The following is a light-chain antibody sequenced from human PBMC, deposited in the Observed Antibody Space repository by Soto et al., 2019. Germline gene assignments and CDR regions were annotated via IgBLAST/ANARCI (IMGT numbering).Light chain of an antibody. CDR1: ESLLDRGDGNTY. J-gene: IGKJ4*01. V-gene: IGKV2-40*01. CDR2: TLS. CDR3: MQRIEFPLT. Sequence: DIVITQTPLSLPVNHREQASTSFRSVESLLDRGDGNTYVDWYLQKPGQSPQLLIYTLSYRASGVPDRFSGSGSDTDFTLKISRVEAEDVGVYYCMQRIEFPLTFGGGTKVDIK.